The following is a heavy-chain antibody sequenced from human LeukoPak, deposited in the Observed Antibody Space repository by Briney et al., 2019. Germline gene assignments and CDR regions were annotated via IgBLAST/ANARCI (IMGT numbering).Heavy chain of an antibody. CDR3: ASPGAYY. J-gene: IGHJ4*02. Sequence: GGSLRLSCAASGFTFSSYAMHWVRQAPGKGLEYVSAISSNGGSTYYANSVKGRFTISRDNSRNTLYLQMGSLKTEDMAVYYCASPGAYYWGQGTLVTVSS. CDR2: ISSNGGST. V-gene: IGHV3-64*01. CDR1: GFTFSSYA.